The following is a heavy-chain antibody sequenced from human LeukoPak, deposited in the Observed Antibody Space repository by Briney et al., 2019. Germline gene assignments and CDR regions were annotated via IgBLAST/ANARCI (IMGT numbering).Heavy chain of an antibody. Sequence: GGSLRLSCAASGFTFRSHDMSWVRQAPGKGLEWVSGISASGGSTFYADSVKGRFTISRDNSKNTLYLQMNGLRVEDTAVYYCVREGPRALAFDIWGQGTMVTVSS. J-gene: IGHJ3*02. CDR3: VREGPRALAFDI. V-gene: IGHV3-23*01. CDR2: ISASGGST. CDR1: GFTFRSHD.